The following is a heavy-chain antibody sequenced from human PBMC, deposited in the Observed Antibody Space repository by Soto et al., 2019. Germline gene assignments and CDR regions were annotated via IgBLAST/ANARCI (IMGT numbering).Heavy chain of an antibody. CDR1: GDSVSSNSAA. CDR2: TYYRSKWYN. V-gene: IGHV6-1*01. J-gene: IGHJ3*02. Sequence: SQTLSLTCAISGDSVSSNSAAWNWLRQSPSRGLEWLGRTYYRSKWYNDYVVSVKSRITINPDTSKNQFSMQLNSVTPEDTAVYYCARERGVLAEAFDIWGQGTVVTVSS. CDR3: ARERGVLAEAFDI. D-gene: IGHD3-10*01.